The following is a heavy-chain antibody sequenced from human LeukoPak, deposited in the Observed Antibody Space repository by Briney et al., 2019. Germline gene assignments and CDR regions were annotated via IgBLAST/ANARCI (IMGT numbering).Heavy chain of an antibody. J-gene: IGHJ4*02. CDR1: GFSFSDSV. Sequence: PGGSLRLSCVASGFSFSDSVIHWVRQAPGKGLEWVAVISHDVKTTYYADSAKGRFTISRDNSRNTVFLQMNRLRPEDTAVYYRVKEAYYGWGSSPTFYFDYWGQGTRVTVSS. D-gene: IGHD3-10*01. V-gene: IGHV3-30*04. CDR2: ISHDVKTT. CDR3: VKEAYYGWGSSPTFYFDY.